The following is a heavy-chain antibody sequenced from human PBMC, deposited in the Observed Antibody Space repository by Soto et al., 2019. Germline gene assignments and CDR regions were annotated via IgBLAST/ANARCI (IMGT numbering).Heavy chain of an antibody. CDR1: GQNIKTNYW. CDR3: SRGILV. D-gene: IGHD2-15*01. Sequence: SETLSLTCLVSGQNIKTNYWWAWVRQSPGKGLEWIGCISYGGTTSYNPSLKSRVIISVDTSKNQFSLKLTSVTAADTAVYYCSRGILVWGQGTLVTVSS. J-gene: IGHJ4*02. V-gene: IGHV4-28*01. CDR2: ISYGGTT.